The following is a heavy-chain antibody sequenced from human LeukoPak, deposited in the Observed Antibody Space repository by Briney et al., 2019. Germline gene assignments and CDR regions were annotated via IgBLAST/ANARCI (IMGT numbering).Heavy chain of an antibody. V-gene: IGHV4-34*01. CDR1: GGSFSGYY. D-gene: IGHD3-22*01. CDR3: ASLIVVVTTGWFDP. CDR2: INHSGST. Sequence: SETLSLTCAVYGGSFSGYYWSWIRQPPGKGLEWIVEINHSGSTNYNPSLKSRVTISVDTSKNQFSLKLSSVTAADTAVYYCASLIVVVTTGWFDPWGQGTLVTVSS. J-gene: IGHJ5*02.